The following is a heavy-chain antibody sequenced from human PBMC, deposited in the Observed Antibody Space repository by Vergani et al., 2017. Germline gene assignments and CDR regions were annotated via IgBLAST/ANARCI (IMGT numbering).Heavy chain of an antibody. D-gene: IGHD2-21*02. CDR2: IIPVLGKT. V-gene: IGHV1-69*08. Sequence: QVQLVQSGAEVKKPGSSVKVSCKASGATFRRNTIRWVRQVPGQGREWMGRIIPVLGKTKYAQDFQGRLTITADTSTSTAYMELTSLRSQDTAVYYCARDPRGYGGDPEDYYYGMDVWGQGTTVTVSS. CDR3: ARDPRGYGGDPEDYYYGMDV. J-gene: IGHJ6*02. CDR1: GATFRRNT.